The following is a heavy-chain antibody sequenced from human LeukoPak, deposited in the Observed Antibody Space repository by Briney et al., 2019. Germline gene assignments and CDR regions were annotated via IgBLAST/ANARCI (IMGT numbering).Heavy chain of an antibody. D-gene: IGHD3-22*01. J-gene: IGHJ4*02. CDR1: GGSISSSSYY. CDR3: AGGSSGYYPIDY. CDR2: FYQSGHT. V-gene: IGHV4-39*07. Sequence: SETLSLTCTVSGGSISSSSYYWGWIRQPPGKGLEWLGSFYQSGHTYFNPSLKSRVTISVDTSKNQFSLKLSSVTAADTAVYYCAGGSSGYYPIDYWGQGTLVTVSS.